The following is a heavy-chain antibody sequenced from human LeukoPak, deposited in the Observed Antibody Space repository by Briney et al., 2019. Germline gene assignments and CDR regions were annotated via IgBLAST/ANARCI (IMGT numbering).Heavy chain of an antibody. D-gene: IGHD1-26*01. CDR2: IRSKGYGGTT. CDR1: GFTFGDYA. Sequence: GGSLRLSCTASGFTFGDYALSWFRQAPGKGLEWVGFIRSKGYGGTTECAASVKGRFTMSRDDSKSIAYLQMNSLKTEDTAVYYCSRDLWWEPQASIPFDAFDIWGQGTMVTVSS. V-gene: IGHV3-49*03. J-gene: IGHJ3*02. CDR3: SRDLWWEPQASIPFDAFDI.